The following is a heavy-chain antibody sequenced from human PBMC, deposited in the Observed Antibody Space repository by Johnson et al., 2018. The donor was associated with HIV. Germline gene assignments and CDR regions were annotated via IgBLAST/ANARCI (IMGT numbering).Heavy chain of an antibody. Sequence: QLVESGGVVVQPGGSLRLSCAASGFTFDDYAMHWVRQAPGKGLEWVSLISWDGGSTYYADSVKGRFPISRDNSKNSLYLQMNSLRAEDTALYYCAKTALFQSIWDAFDIWGQGTMVTVSS. CDR2: ISWDGGST. J-gene: IGHJ3*02. CDR1: GFTFDDYA. CDR3: AKTALFQSIWDAFDI. D-gene: IGHD3-10*01. V-gene: IGHV3-43D*03.